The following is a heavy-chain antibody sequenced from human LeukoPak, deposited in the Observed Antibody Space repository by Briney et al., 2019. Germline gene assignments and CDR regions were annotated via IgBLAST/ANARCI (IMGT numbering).Heavy chain of an antibody. V-gene: IGHV1-18*01. D-gene: IGHD2-8*01. CDR3: ATWPYAVGFDY. CDR1: GYTFTSHG. J-gene: IGHJ4*02. CDR2: IRVYDGNT. Sequence: GASVKVSCKASGYTFTSHGITWVRQAPGQGLEWMGWIRVYDGNTNYAQKFQGRVTMTRDTSISTAYMELSRLRSDDTAVYYCATWPYAVGFDYWGQGTLVTVSS.